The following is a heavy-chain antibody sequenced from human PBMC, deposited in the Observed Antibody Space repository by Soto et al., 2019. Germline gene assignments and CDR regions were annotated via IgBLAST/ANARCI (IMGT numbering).Heavy chain of an antibody. CDR1: GYSINSGYY. J-gene: IGHJ6*02. V-gene: IGHV4-38-2*02. Sequence: SETLSLTCAVSGYSINSGYYWGWIRQPPGKGLEWIGSIFHSGTTYYNPSLKSRVTIPVDTSKNQFSLTLDSVTAADTAVYYCARDTTYMVVPYYYYYGMDVWGQGTTVTVSS. CDR2: IFHSGTT. D-gene: IGHD2-21*01. CDR3: ARDTTYMVVPYYYYYGMDV.